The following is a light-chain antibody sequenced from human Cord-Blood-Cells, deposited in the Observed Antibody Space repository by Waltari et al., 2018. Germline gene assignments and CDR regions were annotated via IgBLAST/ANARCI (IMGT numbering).Light chain of an antibody. CDR1: QSVSSSY. Sequence: EIVLTQSPGTLSLSPGERATLSCRASQSVSSSYLAWYQQKPGQAPRLLIYGASSRATGIPDRLSGSGSGTDFTLTISRLEPEDFAVYYCQQYGSSRTFCQGTKVEIK. CDR2: GAS. V-gene: IGKV3-20*01. CDR3: QQYGSSRT. J-gene: IGKJ1*01.